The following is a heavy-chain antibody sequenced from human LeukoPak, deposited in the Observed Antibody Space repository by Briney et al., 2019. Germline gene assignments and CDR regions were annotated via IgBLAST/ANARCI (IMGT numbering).Heavy chain of an antibody. Sequence: PLETLSLTCTVSGGSISSYYWSWIRQPPGKGLEWIGYIYHSGSTYYNPSLKSRVTISVDTSKDQFSLRLTSVTAADTAVYYCARVWDLVGVDYWGQGTLVTVSS. CDR1: GGSISSYY. D-gene: IGHD1-26*01. J-gene: IGHJ4*02. CDR2: IYHSGST. V-gene: IGHV4-59*12. CDR3: ARVWDLVGVDY.